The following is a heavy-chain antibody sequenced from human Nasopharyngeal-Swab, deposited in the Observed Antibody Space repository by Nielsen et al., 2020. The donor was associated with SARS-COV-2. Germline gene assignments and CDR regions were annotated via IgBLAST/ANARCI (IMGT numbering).Heavy chain of an antibody. V-gene: IGHV3-23*01. D-gene: IGHD2-8*02. CDR2: ISGSGGST. J-gene: IGHJ4*02. Sequence: GESLKISCAASGFTFSSYAMSWVRQAPGKGLEWVSEISGSGGSTYYAESVKGRFTISRDNSKNTLYLQMNSLRAEDTAVYYCARDPDWYWYAIDSWGQGTLVTVSS. CDR1: GFTFSSYA. CDR3: ARDPDWYWYAIDS.